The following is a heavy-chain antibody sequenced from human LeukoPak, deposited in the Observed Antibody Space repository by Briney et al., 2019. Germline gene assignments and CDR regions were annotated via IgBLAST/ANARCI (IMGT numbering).Heavy chain of an antibody. J-gene: IGHJ4*02. V-gene: IGHV1-3*01. D-gene: IGHD6-13*01. Sequence: ASVKVSCKASGYTFTSYAMHWVRQAPGQRLEWMGWINAGNGNTKYSQKFQGRVTITADESTSTAYMELSSLRSEDTAVYYCARGDSSSWWDYWGQGTLVTVSS. CDR2: INAGNGNT. CDR3: ARGDSSSWWDY. CDR1: GYTFTSYA.